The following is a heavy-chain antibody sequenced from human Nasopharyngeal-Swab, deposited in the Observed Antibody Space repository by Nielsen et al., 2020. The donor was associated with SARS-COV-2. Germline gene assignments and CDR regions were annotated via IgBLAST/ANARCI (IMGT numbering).Heavy chain of an antibody. CDR2: ISPNSGGT. D-gene: IGHD4-17*01. J-gene: IGHJ4*02. CDR1: GYTFTSYG. Sequence: ASVKVSCKASGYTFTSYGISWVRQAPGQGLEWMGWISPNSGGTNYAQIFQGRVTMTRDTSISTAYMELSSLRSDDTAVYYCARKAYGDYYGSDFDSWGQGTLVTVSS. V-gene: IGHV1-2*02. CDR3: ARKAYGDYYGSDFDS.